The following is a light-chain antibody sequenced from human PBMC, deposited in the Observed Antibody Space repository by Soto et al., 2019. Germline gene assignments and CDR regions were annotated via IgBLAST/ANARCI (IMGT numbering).Light chain of an antibody. V-gene: IGKV3-20*01. Sequence: EIVLTQSPGTLSLSPGERATLSCRASQSVSSSYLAWYQQKPGQAPRLLIYGTSSRATAIPDRFSGSGSGTDFTLTISRLEPEDVAVYYCQQYGSSSWTFGQVTKEEIK. J-gene: IGKJ1*01. CDR1: QSVSSSY. CDR2: GTS. CDR3: QQYGSSSWT.